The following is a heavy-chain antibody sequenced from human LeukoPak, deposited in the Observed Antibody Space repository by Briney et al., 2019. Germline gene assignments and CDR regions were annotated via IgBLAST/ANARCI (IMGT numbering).Heavy chain of an antibody. CDR2: IYPGDSDT. CDR1: GYSFTSYW. V-gene: IGHV5-51*01. Sequence: GESLKISCKGSGYSFTSYWIGWVRQMPGKGLEWMGIIYPGDSDTRYSPSFQGQVTISADKSISTAYPQWSSLKASDTAMYYCARTYSSSWSFFDYWGQGTLVTVSS. J-gene: IGHJ4*02. CDR3: ARTYSSSWSFFDY. D-gene: IGHD6-13*01.